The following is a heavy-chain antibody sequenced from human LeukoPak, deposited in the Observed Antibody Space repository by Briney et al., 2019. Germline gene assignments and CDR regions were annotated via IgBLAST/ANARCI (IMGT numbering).Heavy chain of an antibody. V-gene: IGHV4-59*01. CDR2: IYYSGST. CDR1: GGSISSYY. CDR3: ARVISRDGYNYALDY. J-gene: IGHJ4*02. Sequence: SGTLSLTCTVSGGSISSYYWSWIRQPPGKGLEWIGYIYYSGSTNYNPSLKSRVTISVDTSKNQFSLKLSSVTAADTAVYYCARVISRDGYNYALDYWGQGTLVTVSS. D-gene: IGHD5-24*01.